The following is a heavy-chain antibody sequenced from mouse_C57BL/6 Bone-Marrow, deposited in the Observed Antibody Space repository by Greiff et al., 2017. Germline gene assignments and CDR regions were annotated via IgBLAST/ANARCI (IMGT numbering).Heavy chain of an antibody. CDR2: IYPRSGNT. J-gene: IGHJ4*01. CDR3: ARFNYYGSSYVLYAIDY. V-gene: IGHV1-81*01. CDR1: GYTFTSYG. Sequence: VQLQQSGAELARPGASVKLSCKASGYTFTSYGISWVKQRTGQGLEWIGEIYPRSGNTYYNEKFKGKATLTADKSSSTAYMELRSLTSEDSAVYCCARFNYYGSSYVLYAIDYWGQGTSVTVSS. D-gene: IGHD1-1*01.